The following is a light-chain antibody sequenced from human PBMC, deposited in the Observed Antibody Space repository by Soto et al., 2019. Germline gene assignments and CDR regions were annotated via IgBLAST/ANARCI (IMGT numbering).Light chain of an antibody. CDR1: SSDVGGYDY. Sequence: QCVLTQPRSVSGSPGQSVTISCTGTSSDVGGYDYVSWYQQHPGKAPKLMIYNVTKRPSGVPDRFSGSRSGNTASLTISGLQAEDDADYYCCSYAGTYTFYVFGTG. V-gene: IGLV2-11*01. CDR2: NVT. CDR3: CSYAGTYTFYV. J-gene: IGLJ1*01.